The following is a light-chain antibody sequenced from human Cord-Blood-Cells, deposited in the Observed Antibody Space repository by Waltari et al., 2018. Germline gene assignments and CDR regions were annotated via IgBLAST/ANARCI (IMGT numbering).Light chain of an antibody. Sequence: QSALTQPRAVSGSPGQSVTISRTRISSDLGGYNYVSRYQQPPGKAPKLMIYDVSKRPSGVADRFSGSKSGNTASLTISGLQAEDEADYYCCSYAGRRVFGGGTKLTVL. V-gene: IGLV2-11*01. CDR3: CSYAGRRV. J-gene: IGLJ3*02. CDR2: DVS. CDR1: SSDLGGYNY.